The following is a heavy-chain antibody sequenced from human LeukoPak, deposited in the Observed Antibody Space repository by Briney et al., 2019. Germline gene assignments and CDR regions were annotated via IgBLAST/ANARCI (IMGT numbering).Heavy chain of an antibody. CDR2: IYYSGST. Sequence: PSETLSLTCTVSGGSISRYYWSWLRQPPGKGLEWIGYIYYSGSTNYNPSLKSRVTISVDTSENQFSLKLSSVTAADTAVYYCARLAVAGRDFDYWGQGTLVTVSS. CDR1: GGSISRYY. D-gene: IGHD6-19*01. CDR3: ARLAVAGRDFDY. V-gene: IGHV4-59*01. J-gene: IGHJ4*02.